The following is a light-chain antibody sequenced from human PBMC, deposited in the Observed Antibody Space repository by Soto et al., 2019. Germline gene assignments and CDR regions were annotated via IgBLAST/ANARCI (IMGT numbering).Light chain of an antibody. Sequence: QAVVTQPPSASGTPGQRVTISCSGSSSNIGGNTVNWYQQLPGTAPKLLIYSNNQRPSGVPDRFSGSKSGTSASLAISGLQSEDEADYYCAAWDDSLGGWVFGGGTKLTVL. J-gene: IGLJ3*02. CDR2: SNN. CDR1: SSNIGGNT. CDR3: AAWDDSLGGWV. V-gene: IGLV1-44*01.